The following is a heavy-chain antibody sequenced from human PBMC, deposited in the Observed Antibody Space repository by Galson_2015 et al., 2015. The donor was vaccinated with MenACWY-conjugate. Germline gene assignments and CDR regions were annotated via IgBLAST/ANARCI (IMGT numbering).Heavy chain of an antibody. J-gene: IGHJ4*02. CDR2: IYHSGHT. CDR1: GASISSSNW. V-gene: IGHV4-4*02. Sequence: ATLSLACVVSGASISSSNWWRWVRQSPGQGRAWIGGIYHSGHTTYNPSLKSRLTISVDKSKTQFSMKLTSVTAADTAVYYCVRVHRVATGFDYRGQGTLVTVSS. CDR3: VRVHRVATGFDY. D-gene: IGHD5-12*01.